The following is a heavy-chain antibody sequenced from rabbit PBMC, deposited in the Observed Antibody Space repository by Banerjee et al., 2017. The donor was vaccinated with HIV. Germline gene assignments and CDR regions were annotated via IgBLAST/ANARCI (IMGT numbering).Heavy chain of an antibody. CDR1: GFSFSSSYW. J-gene: IGHJ4*01. CDR2: IYAGSSGST. D-gene: IGHD1-1*01. Sequence: QEQLEKSGGDLVKPEGSLTLTCTASGFSFSSSYWICWVRQAPGKGLEWIACIYAGSSGSTYYASWAKGRFTISKTSSTTVTLQMTSLTAADTATYFCARDANDYYVYFVLWGQGTLVTVS. V-gene: IGHV1S45*01. CDR3: ARDANDYYVYFVL.